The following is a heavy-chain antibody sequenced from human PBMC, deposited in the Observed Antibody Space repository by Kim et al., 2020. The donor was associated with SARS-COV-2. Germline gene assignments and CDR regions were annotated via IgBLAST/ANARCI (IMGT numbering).Heavy chain of an antibody. Sequence: SHPSLKSRDTISVNTSKNQWSLKLSSVAAADTAVYYGARRPFTVTSHFDYWGQGALVTVSS. D-gene: IGHD4-17*01. V-gene: IGHV4-39*01. J-gene: IGHJ4*01. CDR3: ARRPFTVTSHFDY.